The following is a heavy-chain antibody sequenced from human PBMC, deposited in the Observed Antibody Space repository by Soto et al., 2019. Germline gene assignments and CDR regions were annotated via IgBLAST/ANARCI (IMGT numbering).Heavy chain of an antibody. Sequence: QVQLVQSGAEVKKPGSSVKVSCKASGGPFSNDIITWVRLAPGQGLEWMGRIIPLLSTSTYAQKFQGRLTITADRSTGTAYMELNSLTSEDTAVNYCARDSPIGSTFSGYDAIDYWGQGTLITVSS. J-gene: IGHJ4*02. CDR3: ARDSPIGSTFSGYDAIDY. V-gene: IGHV1-69*08. CDR2: IIPLLSTS. CDR1: GGPFSNDI. D-gene: IGHD5-12*01.